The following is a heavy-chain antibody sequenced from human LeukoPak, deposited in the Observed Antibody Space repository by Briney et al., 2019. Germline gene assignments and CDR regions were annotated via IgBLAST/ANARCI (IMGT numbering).Heavy chain of an antibody. Sequence: GRSLRLSCAASGFTFSSYGMHWVRQAPGKGLEWVAVISYDGNNQYYADSVKGRFTISRDNSKNTLYLQMNSLRAEDTAVYYCARESYYDFWSGYYWGTYYFDYWGQGTLVTVSS. CDR2: ISYDGNNQ. J-gene: IGHJ4*02. CDR1: GFTFSSYG. D-gene: IGHD3-3*01. CDR3: ARESYYDFWSGYYWGTYYFDY. V-gene: IGHV3-30*03.